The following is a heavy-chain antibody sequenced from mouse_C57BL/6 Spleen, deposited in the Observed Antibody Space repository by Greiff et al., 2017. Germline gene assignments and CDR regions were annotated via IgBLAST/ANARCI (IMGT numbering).Heavy chain of an antibody. CDR3: ARSNGYDDLDY. J-gene: IGHJ2*01. V-gene: IGHV1-82*01. Sequence: VQLQQSGPELVKPGASVKISCKASGYAFSSSWMNWVKQRPGKGLEWIGRIYPGDGDTNYNGKFKGKATLTADKSSSTAYLQLSSLTSEDAVVYFCARSNGYDDLDYWGQGTTLTVSS. D-gene: IGHD2-2*01. CDR2: IYPGDGDT. CDR1: GYAFSSSW.